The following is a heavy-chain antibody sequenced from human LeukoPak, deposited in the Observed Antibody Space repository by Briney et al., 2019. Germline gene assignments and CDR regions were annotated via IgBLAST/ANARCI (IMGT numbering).Heavy chain of an antibody. V-gene: IGHV4-4*07. CDR3: ARDTGPYGDYVYFQH. D-gene: IGHD4-17*01. J-gene: IGHJ1*01. CDR1: GGSISSYY. CDR2: IYTSGST. Sequence: SETLSLTCTVSGGSISSYYWSWIRQPAGKGLEWIGRIYTSGSTNYNPSLKSRVTMSVDTSKNQFSLKLSSVTAADTAVYYCARDTGPYGDYVYFQHWGQGTLVTVSS.